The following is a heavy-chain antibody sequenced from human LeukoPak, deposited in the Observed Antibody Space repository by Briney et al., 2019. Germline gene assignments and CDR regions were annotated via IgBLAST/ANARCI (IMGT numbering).Heavy chain of an antibody. V-gene: IGHV3-23*01. Sequence: GGSLRLSCATSGFTFSSYAMNWVRQAPGKGLEWVSAISGSDDSAYYADSVKGRFTISRDNSRNTLYLQMSSLRAEDTAVYYCARVAYNYGNSDAFDIWGQGTMVTVSS. J-gene: IGHJ3*02. CDR1: GFTFSSYA. CDR3: ARVAYNYGNSDAFDI. D-gene: IGHD5-18*01. CDR2: ISGSDDSA.